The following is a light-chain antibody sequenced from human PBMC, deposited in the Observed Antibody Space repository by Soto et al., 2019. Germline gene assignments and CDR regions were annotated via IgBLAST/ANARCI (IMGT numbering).Light chain of an antibody. CDR3: CSYAASNTFV. Sequence: QSALTQPRSVSGSPGQSVTISCTGTSSDVGGYNYVSWYQQYSGKAPKVMIYDVSKRPSGVPDRFSGSKSGNTASLTISGLQAEDEADYYCCSYAASNTFVFGTGNKVTVL. CDR2: DVS. J-gene: IGLJ1*01. V-gene: IGLV2-11*01. CDR1: SSDVGGYNY.